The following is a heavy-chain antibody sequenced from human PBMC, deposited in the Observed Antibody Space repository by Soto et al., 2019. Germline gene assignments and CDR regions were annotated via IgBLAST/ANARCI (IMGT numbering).Heavy chain of an antibody. V-gene: IGHV4-59*01. Sequence: PSETLSLTCTVSGGSISSYYWSWIRQPPGKGLEWIGYIYYSGSTNYNPSPKSRVTISVDTSKNQFSLKLSSVTAADTAVYYCAREYQYYFDYWGQGTLVTVSS. CDR2: IYYSGST. J-gene: IGHJ4*02. CDR1: GGSISSYY. CDR3: AREYQYYFDY.